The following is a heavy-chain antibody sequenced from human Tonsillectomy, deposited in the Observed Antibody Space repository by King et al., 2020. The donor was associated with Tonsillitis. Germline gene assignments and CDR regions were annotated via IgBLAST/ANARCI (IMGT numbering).Heavy chain of an antibody. CDR2: IYAGDSDT. V-gene: IGHV5-51*01. D-gene: IGHD3-10*01. CDR3: ARHKGSGSYLDY. J-gene: IGHJ4*02. Sequence: VQLVQSGAEVKKPGESLKISCKGSGYNFISYWIEWVRQMPGKGLEWRGYIYAGDSDTRYSPAFQGQVTISADKSTSTAYLQWSSLEASDTAMYYCARHKGSGSYLDYWGQGPLVTVSS. CDR1: GYNFISYW.